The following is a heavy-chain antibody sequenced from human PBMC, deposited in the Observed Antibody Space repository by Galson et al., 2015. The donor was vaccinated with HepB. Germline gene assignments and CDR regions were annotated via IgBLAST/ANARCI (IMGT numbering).Heavy chain of an antibody. D-gene: IGHD2/OR15-2a*01. CDR3: ARNPKYWYFDL. V-gene: IGHV3-74*01. CDR1: GLTFSSYW. Sequence: SLRLSCASSGLTFSSYWMHWVRQSPGEGLVWVARSDIDGSATSYADSVKGRFTISRDNAKNTLYLQMNGLRAEDTAVYYCARNPKYWYFDLWGRGTLVTVSS. CDR2: SDIDGSAT. J-gene: IGHJ2*01.